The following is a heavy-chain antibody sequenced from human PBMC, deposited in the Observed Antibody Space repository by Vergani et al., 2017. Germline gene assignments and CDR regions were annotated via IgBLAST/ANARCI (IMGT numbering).Heavy chain of an antibody. CDR1: GGTFSSYA. CDR2: ILPIFGTA. D-gene: IGHD4-17*01. CDR3: AGGGDYGDSDY. Sequence: QVQLVQSGAEVKKPGSSVKVSCKASGGTFSSYAISWVRQAPGQGLEWMGGILPIFGTANYAQKFQGRVTITADESTSTAYMELSSVRWEATAVYYCAGGGDYGDSDYWGQGTLVTVSS. V-gene: IGHV1-69*01. J-gene: IGHJ4*02.